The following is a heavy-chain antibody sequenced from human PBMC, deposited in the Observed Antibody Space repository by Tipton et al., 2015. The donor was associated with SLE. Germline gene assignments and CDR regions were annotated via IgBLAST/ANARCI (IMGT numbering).Heavy chain of an antibody. CDR2: IYYSGST. V-gene: IGHV4-59*01. J-gene: IGHJ6*02. CDR3: ARDTLQEVYYGMDV. Sequence: TLSLTCTVSGGSISSYYWSWIRQPPGKGLEWIGYIYYSGSTNYNPSLKSRVTISVDTSKNQFSLKLSSVTAADTAVYYCARDTLQEVYYGMDVWGHGTTVTVSS. CDR1: GGSISSYY.